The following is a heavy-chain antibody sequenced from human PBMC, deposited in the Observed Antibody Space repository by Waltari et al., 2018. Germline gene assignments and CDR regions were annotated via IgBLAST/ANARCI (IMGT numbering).Heavy chain of an antibody. Sequence: QVQLVDSGGCAVQPGRSLRPSCAASGFTFSSYGMHWGRQAPGKGLGWVAVIAYDGSNKYYADSVKGRFTISRDNSKNTLYLQMNSLRAEDTAVYYWAKDHESSGWPYHYWGQGTLDTV. J-gene: IGHJ4*02. CDR1: GFTFSSYG. CDR3: AKDHESSGWPYHY. V-gene: IGHV3-30*18. D-gene: IGHD6-19*01. CDR2: IAYDGSNK.